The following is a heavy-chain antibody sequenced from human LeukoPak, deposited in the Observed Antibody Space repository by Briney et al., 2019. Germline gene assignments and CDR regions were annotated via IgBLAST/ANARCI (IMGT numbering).Heavy chain of an antibody. V-gene: IGHV3-9*01. CDR3: AKAQGGVTIFGVAPFDY. D-gene: IGHD3-3*01. CDR1: GFTFSSYW. Sequence: GGSLRLSCAASGFTFSSYWMSWVRQAPGKGLEWVSGISWNSGSIGYADSVKGRFTISRDNAKNSLYLQMNSLRAEDTALYYCAKAQGGVTIFGVAPFDYWGQGTLVTVSS. CDR2: ISWNSGSI. J-gene: IGHJ4*02.